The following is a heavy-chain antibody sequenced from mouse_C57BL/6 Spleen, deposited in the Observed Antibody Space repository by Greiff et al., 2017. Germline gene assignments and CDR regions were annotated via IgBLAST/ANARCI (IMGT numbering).Heavy chain of an antibody. CDR3: ARELTGTGFAY. CDR2: ISDGGSYT. V-gene: IGHV5-4*01. Sequence: EVQGVESGGGLVKPGGSLKLSCAASGFTFSSYAMSWVRQTPEKRLEWVATISDGGSYTYYPDNVKGRFTISRDNATNNLYLQMSHLKSEDTAMYYCARELTGTGFAYWGQGTLVTVSA. D-gene: IGHD4-1*01. J-gene: IGHJ3*01. CDR1: GFTFSSYA.